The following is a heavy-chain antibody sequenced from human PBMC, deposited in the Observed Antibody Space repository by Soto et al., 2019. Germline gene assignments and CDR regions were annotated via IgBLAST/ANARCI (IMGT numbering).Heavy chain of an antibody. CDR2: ISGSGGST. Sequence: EVQLLESGGGLVQPGGSLRLSCAASGFTFSSYAMSWVRQAPGKGLEWVSAISGSGGSTYYADSVKGRFTISRDNSKNPLYLQRNSLSAGDTAVYYCAKDCRPYCGGDSYPAWDYWGQGTLVTVS. CDR1: GFTFSSYA. J-gene: IGHJ4*02. V-gene: IGHV3-23*01. CDR3: AKDCRPYCGGDSYPAWDY. D-gene: IGHD2-21*02.